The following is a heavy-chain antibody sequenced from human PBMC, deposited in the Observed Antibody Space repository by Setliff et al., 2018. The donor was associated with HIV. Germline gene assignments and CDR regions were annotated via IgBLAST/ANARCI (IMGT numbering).Heavy chain of an antibody. D-gene: IGHD5-18*01. CDR1: GGSISSGSYY. J-gene: IGHJ4*02. Sequence: SETLSLTCTVSGGSISSGSYYWNWIRQPAGKGLEWIGHIYSSGSTNYNPSLKSRVTISIDKSKKQFSLKLSSVTAADTAVYYCARRPYTALVPFDYWGQGTLVTVSS. V-gene: IGHV4-61*09. CDR2: IYSSGST. CDR3: ARRPYTALVPFDY.